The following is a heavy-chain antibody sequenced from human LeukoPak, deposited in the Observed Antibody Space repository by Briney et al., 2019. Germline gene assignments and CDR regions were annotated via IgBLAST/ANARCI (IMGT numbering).Heavy chain of an antibody. CDR3: AKQGLDYYDSSGYSYFDY. Sequence: GGSLRLSCAASGFTFSSYAMSWVRQAPGKGLEWVSAISGSGGSTYYADSVKGRFTISRDNSKNTLYLQMNSLRAEDTAVYYCAKQGLDYYDSSGYSYFDYWGQGTLSPSPQ. CDR2: ISGSGGST. D-gene: IGHD3-22*01. V-gene: IGHV3-23*01. CDR1: GFTFSSYA. J-gene: IGHJ4*02.